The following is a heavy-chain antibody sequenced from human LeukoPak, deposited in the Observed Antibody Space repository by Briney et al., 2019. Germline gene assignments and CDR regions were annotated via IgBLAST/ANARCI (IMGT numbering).Heavy chain of an antibody. J-gene: IGHJ5*02. V-gene: IGHV4-59*08. CDR3: ARVPAAINWFDP. Sequence: ETLSLTCTVSGGSISSYYWSWIRQPPGKGLEWIGYIYYSGSTNYNPSLKSRVTISVDTSKNQFSLKLSSVTAADTAVYYCARVPAAINWFDPWGQGTLVTVSS. D-gene: IGHD2-2*01. CDR1: GGSISSYY. CDR2: IYYSGST.